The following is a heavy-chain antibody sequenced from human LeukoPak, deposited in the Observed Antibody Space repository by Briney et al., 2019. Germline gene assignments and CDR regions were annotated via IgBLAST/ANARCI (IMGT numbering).Heavy chain of an antibody. CDR2: VNALGDGI. J-gene: IGHJ5*02. D-gene: IGHD1-26*01. CDR3: AKDSGEWELGMDR. CDR1: GYTFRSYG. Sequence: PGGSLRLSCVASGYTFRSYGMTWVRQAPGKGLEWVSTVNALGDGIQYADSVKGRFTTFKDNSNNTVYLRMRSLRADDTAVYYCAKDSGEWELGMDRWGQGTLVTVSS. V-gene: IGHV3-23*01.